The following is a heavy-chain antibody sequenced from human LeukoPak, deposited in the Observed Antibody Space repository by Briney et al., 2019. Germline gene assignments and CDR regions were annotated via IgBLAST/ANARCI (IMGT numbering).Heavy chain of an antibody. CDR2: IHSSGST. V-gene: IGHV4-61*02. CDR3: ARVAAAGTPIFDY. D-gene: IGHD6-13*01. CDR1: GGSISSGGYY. Sequence: SETLSLTCTVSGGSISSGGYYWSWIRQPAGKGLEYLGRIHSSGSTNYNPSLTSRVTISRDTSKNHYSLKLSSVTATDTAVYYCARVAAAGTPIFDYWGQGTLVTVSS. J-gene: IGHJ4*02.